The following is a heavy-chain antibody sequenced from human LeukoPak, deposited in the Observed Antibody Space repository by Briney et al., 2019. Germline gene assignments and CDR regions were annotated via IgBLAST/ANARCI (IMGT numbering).Heavy chain of an antibody. Sequence: PSETLSLTCTVSGGSISNYYWSWIRQPPGKGLEWIGYIYYSGSTNYNPSLKSRVTLSANTSKNQFSLNLSSVTAADTAVYYCARHGGNSDWYKGSYDAFDIWGQGTVVTVSS. CDR2: IYYSGST. D-gene: IGHD6-19*01. V-gene: IGHV4-59*08. CDR1: GGSISNYY. J-gene: IGHJ3*02. CDR3: ARHGGNSDWYKGSYDAFDI.